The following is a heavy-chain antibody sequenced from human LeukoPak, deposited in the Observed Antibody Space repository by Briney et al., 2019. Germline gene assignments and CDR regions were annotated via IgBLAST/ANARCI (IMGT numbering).Heavy chain of an antibody. CDR3: ATRPGRAAAGTGNYFDY. CDR2: ISAYNGNT. Sequence: ASVTVSCKASGYTFTGYYMHWVRQAPGQGLAWMGWISAYNGNTNYAQKLQGRVTMTTDTSTSTAYMELRSLRSDDTAVYYCATRPGRAAAGTGNYFDYWGQGTLVTVSS. J-gene: IGHJ4*02. D-gene: IGHD6-13*01. V-gene: IGHV1-18*04. CDR1: GYTFTGYY.